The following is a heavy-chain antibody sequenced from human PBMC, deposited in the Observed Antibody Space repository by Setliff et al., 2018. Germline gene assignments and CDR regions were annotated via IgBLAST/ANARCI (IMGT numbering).Heavy chain of an antibody. CDR2: ISVYNGNT. CDR3: VREYSGGGLT. V-gene: IGHV1-18*01. D-gene: IGHD1-26*01. CDR1: GYTSTSYG. J-gene: IGHJ3*01. Sequence: ASVKVSCKASGYTSTSYGFSWVRQAPGQGLGWMGRISVYNGNTNYGQKYQGRVAMTTDTSTNTVYMELRSLRSDDTAVYFCVREYSGGGLTWGQGTMVTVSS.